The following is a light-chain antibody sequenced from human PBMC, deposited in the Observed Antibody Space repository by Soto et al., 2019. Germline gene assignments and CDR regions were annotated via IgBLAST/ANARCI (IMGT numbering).Light chain of an antibody. CDR3: NSYRTVSTYV. J-gene: IGLJ1*01. Sequence: QSALTQPASVSGSPGQSITIACTGTSSDIGGYNCVSWYQQHPGKAPKLLIYDVGNRPSGVSNRFSGSKSGNTASLTISGLQAEDEAHYYCNSYRTVSTYVFGTGTKVTVL. CDR1: SSDIGGYNC. V-gene: IGLV2-14*01. CDR2: DVG.